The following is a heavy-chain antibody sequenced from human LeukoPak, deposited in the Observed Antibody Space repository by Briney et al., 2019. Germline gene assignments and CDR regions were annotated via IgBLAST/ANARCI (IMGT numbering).Heavy chain of an antibody. CDR1: GFIFSSYS. V-gene: IGHV3-21*01. CDR2: ISSSSSYI. D-gene: IGHD3-10*01. CDR3: ARDPRGELFFDY. J-gene: IGHJ4*02. Sequence: GGSLRLSCAASGFIFSSYSMNWVRQAPGKGLEWVSSISSSSSYIYYADSVKGRFTISRDNAKNSLYLQMNSLRAEDTAVYYCARDPRGELFFDYWGQGTLVTVSS.